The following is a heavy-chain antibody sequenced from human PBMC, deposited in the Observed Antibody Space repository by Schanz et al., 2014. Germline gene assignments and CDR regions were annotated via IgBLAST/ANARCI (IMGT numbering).Heavy chain of an antibody. Sequence: EVQLVESGGRLVQPGKSLTLTCTTSGFTFEDHVLHWVRQGPGKGLEWVSGISWRSRSVGYADSVRGRFSISRDNAENSLYLHMDSLRGDDTAVYFCARDKGDSGYGIDYWGQGSLVIVSS. CDR3: ARDKGDSGYGIDY. J-gene: IGHJ4*02. CDR2: ISWRSRSV. V-gene: IGHV3-9*01. CDR1: GFTFEDHV. D-gene: IGHD5-12*01.